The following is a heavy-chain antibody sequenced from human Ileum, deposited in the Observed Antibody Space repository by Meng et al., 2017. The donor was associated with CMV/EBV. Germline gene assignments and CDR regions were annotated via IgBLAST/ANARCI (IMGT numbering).Heavy chain of an antibody. CDR1: VVSVSSGDHY. Sequence: NVSVVSVSSGDHYWSWIRQSPGKGLESIAYMLYSGTTYYNPALKSRITISTDTSKNQFSLKLTSMTAADTAVYYCARGRGYSYGIDYWGQGTLVTVSS. V-gene: IGHV4-30-4*01. D-gene: IGHD5-18*01. J-gene: IGHJ4*02. CDR3: ARGRGYSYGIDY. CDR2: MLYSGTT.